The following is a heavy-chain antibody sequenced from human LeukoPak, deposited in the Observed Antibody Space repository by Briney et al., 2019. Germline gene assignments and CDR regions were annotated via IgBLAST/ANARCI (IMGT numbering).Heavy chain of an antibody. J-gene: IGHJ4*02. D-gene: IGHD6-6*01. V-gene: IGHV4-59*08. CDR1: GGSISNYY. Sequence: SETLSLTCTVSGGSISNYYWSWIRQPPGKGLEWIGYISYSGSTNYNPSLKSRVTISVDTSKSQFSLKLSSVTAADTAVYYCASSGSSPDNDYWGQGTLVTVSS. CDR3: ASSGSSPDNDY. CDR2: ISYSGST.